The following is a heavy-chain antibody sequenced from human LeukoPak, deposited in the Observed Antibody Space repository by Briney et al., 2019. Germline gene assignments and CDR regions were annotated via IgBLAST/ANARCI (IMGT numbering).Heavy chain of an antibody. Sequence: ASVKVSCKASGYTFTGYYMHWVRQAPGQGPEWMGWINPNSGGTNYAQKFQGRVTMTRDTSISTAYMELSRLRSDDTAVYYCARELRKMAPYYYGSGSRFDPWGQGTLVTVSS. CDR2: INPNSGGT. V-gene: IGHV1-2*02. CDR3: ARELRKMAPYYYGSGSRFDP. CDR1: GYTFTGYY. D-gene: IGHD3-10*01. J-gene: IGHJ5*02.